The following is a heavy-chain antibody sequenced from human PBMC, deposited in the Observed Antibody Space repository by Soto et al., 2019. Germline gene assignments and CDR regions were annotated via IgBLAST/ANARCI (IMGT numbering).Heavy chain of an antibody. CDR1: GGSIRSGGYN. CDR2: IFHTGNT. Sequence: SVTLSLTCTVSGGSIRSGGYNWSCLRPLPGKGLEWIGYIFHTGNTYYNPSLNSRVTITVDTSQNQFSLRLSSVTAVDTALYYCARDLGKLLKPAQWGQGVLVTVSS. D-gene: IGHD7-27*01. V-gene: IGHV4-31*03. J-gene: IGHJ1*01. CDR3: ARDLGKLLKPAQ.